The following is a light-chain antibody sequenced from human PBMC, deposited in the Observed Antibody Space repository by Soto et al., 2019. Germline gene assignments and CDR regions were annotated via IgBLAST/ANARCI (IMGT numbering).Light chain of an antibody. J-gene: IGKJ1*01. CDR1: QSFSSND. Sequence: EVVLTQSPGTLSLSPGVRATLSCRASQSFSSNDLAWYQQKPGQAPRLLIYGAFNRATGIPDRFSGSGSGTDFTLTISRVEPEDFAVYYCQHYGDSRTFGQGTKVDIK. CDR3: QHYGDSRT. CDR2: GAF. V-gene: IGKV3-20*01.